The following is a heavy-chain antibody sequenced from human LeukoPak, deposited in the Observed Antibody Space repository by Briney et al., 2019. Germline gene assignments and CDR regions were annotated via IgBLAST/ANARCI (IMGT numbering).Heavy chain of an antibody. J-gene: IGHJ4*02. CDR2: ISYDGSNK. CDR3: SRGGTDDPFNS. V-gene: IGHV3-30*03. D-gene: IGHD1-1*01. Sequence: GGSLRLSCAASGFAFSSYGMHWVRQAPGKGLEWVAVISYDGSNKYYADSVKGRFTISRDNSKNTLYLQMNSLRAEDTAVYYCSRGGTDDPFNSWGQGTLVTVSS. CDR1: GFAFSSYG.